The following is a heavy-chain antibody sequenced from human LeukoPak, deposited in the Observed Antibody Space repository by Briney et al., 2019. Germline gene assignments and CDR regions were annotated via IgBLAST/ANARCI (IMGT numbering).Heavy chain of an antibody. Sequence: GGSLRLSCAASGFTFSDHFMTWIRQAPGKELEWISYISGSGATYYADSVKGRFTISRDNAQNSLWLQMNSLRAEDTAVYYCAAARGGRFNDAFNIWGQGTMVTVSS. CDR1: GFTFSDHF. V-gene: IGHV3-11*01. CDR2: ISGSGAT. CDR3: AAARGGRFNDAFNI. J-gene: IGHJ3*02. D-gene: IGHD6-25*01.